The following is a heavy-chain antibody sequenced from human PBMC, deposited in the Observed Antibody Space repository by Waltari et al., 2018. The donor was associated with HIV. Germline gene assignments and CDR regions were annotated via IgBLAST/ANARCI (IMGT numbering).Heavy chain of an antibody. V-gene: IGHV4-39*07. J-gene: IGHJ4*02. CDR2: MFYTGNT. Sequence: QLQLQESGPGLVKPSETLSLTCTVSGGSISSSSYYWGWLRQPPGKGLEWIGSMFYTGNTYYNPSLKSRVSISVDTSKNQFSLKLSSVTAADTAVYYCARGPEFRGEVGAPAAIWGQGTLVTVSS. CDR3: ARGPEFRGEVGAPAAI. D-gene: IGHD1-26*01. CDR1: GGSISSSSYY.